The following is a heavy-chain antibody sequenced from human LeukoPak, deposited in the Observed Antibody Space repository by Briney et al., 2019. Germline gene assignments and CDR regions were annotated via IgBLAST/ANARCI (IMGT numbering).Heavy chain of an antibody. J-gene: IGHJ4*02. D-gene: IGHD3-10*01. CDR1: GYSISSGHY. CDR3: ARGPYYASGSYPFDY. V-gene: IGHV4-38-2*02. CDR2: VYHSGST. Sequence: SETLSLTCTVSGYSISSGHYWGWIRQPPGKGLEWIGSVYHSGSTYYNPSLESRVTTSVDTSKNQFSLKLSSVTAADTAVYFCARGPYYASGSYPFDYWGQGTLVTVSS.